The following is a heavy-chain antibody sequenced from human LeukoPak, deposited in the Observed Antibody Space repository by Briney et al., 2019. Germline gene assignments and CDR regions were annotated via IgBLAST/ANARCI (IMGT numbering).Heavy chain of an antibody. CDR3: ARVSRGSYFDY. V-gene: IGHV1-3*01. CDR2: INAGNGNT. J-gene: IGHJ4*02. CDR1: GYTFTNFG. Sequence: ASVKVSCKASGYTFTNFGLTWLRQAPGQRLEWMGWINAGNGNTKYSQKFQGRVTITRDTSASTAYMELSSLRSEDTAVYYCARVSRGSYFDYWGQGTLVTVSS. D-gene: IGHD1-26*01.